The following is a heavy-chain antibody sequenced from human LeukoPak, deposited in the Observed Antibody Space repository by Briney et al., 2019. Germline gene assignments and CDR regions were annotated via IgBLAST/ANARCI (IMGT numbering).Heavy chain of an antibody. CDR1: GFTFSSYA. D-gene: IGHD1-20*01. CDR2: ISYDGSNK. Sequence: PGGSLRLSCAASGFTFSSYAMHWVRQAPGKGLEWVAVISYDGSNKYYADSVKGRFTISRDNSKNTLYLQMNSLRAEDTAVYYCAKALTGPRGYFDYWGQGTLVTVSS. J-gene: IGHJ4*02. CDR3: AKALTGPRGYFDY. V-gene: IGHV3-30*04.